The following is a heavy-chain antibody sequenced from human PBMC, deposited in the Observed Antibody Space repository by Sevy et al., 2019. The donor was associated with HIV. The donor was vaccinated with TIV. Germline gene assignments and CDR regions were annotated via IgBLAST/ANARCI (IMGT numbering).Heavy chain of an antibody. D-gene: IGHD2-15*01. Sequence: GGSLRLSCAASGFTFSNAWMSWVRQAPGKGLEWVGRIKSKTDGGTTDYAAPVKGRFTISRDDSKKTPYLQMNSLKTEHTAVYYCTTATVPYCSGGSCYSFDYWGQGTLVTVSS. CDR1: GFTFSNAW. CDR2: IKSKTDGGTT. J-gene: IGHJ4*02. CDR3: TTATVPYCSGGSCYSFDY. V-gene: IGHV3-15*01.